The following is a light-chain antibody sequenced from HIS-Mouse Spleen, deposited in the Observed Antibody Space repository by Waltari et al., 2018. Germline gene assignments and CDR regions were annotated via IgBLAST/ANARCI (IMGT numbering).Light chain of an antibody. CDR3: YSTDSSGNHRV. Sequence: SYELTQPPSVSVSLGQTARITCSGDALPKKYAYWYQQKSGQAPVLVNYEDSKRPSGIPERFSGSSSGTMATLTISGAQVEDEADYYCYSTDSSGNHRVFGGGTKLTVL. V-gene: IGLV3-10*01. CDR1: ALPKKY. J-gene: IGLJ2*01. CDR2: EDS.